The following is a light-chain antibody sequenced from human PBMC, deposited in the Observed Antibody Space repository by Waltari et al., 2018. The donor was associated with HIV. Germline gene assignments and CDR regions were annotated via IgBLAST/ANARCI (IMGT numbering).Light chain of an antibody. CDR2: EVT. Sequence: QSALTQPPSASGSPGHSLTISSTGTSSDVGAYHYVSWYQQHPGKAPKLIIYEVTKRPSGVPDRFSASKSGNTASLTVSGLQTDDEADYYCSSYAGSNTLIFGGGTNLIVL. CDR3: SSYAGSNTLI. J-gene: IGLJ2*01. V-gene: IGLV2-8*01. CDR1: SSDVGAYHY.